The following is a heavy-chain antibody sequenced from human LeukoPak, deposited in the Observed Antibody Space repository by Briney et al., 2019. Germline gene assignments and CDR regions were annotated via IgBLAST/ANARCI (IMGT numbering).Heavy chain of an antibody. CDR1: GYTFTGYY. CDR2: ISPNSGGT. J-gene: IGHJ6*02. Sequence: GASVKVSCKASGYTFTGYYMHWVRQAPGQGLEWMGWISPNSGGTKYAQKFQGRVTMTRDASISTAYMELSRLRPDDTAVYYCARAGIADGMDVWGQGTTVTVSS. CDR3: ARAGIADGMDV. D-gene: IGHD6-13*01. V-gene: IGHV1-2*02.